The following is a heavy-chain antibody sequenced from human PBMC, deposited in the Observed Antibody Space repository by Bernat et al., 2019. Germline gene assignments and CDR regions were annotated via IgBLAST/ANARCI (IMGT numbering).Heavy chain of an antibody. CDR2: ISYDGSNK. J-gene: IGHJ4*02. CDR3: ARDRGVVGAATPDY. CDR1: GFTFSSYA. V-gene: IGHV3-30-3*01. Sequence: VQLVESGGGLVQPGWSLRLSCAASGFTFSSYAMHWVRQAPGKGLEWVAVISYDGSNKYYADSVKGRFTISRDNSKNTLYLQMNSLRAEDTAVYYCARDRGVVGAATPDYWGQGTLVTVSS. D-gene: IGHD2-15*01.